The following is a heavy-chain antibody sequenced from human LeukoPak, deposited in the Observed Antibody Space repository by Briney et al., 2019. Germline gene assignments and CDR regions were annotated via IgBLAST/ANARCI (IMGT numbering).Heavy chain of an antibody. CDR2: INPNSGDT. CDR3: ARDTARITIFGVAKYMDV. J-gene: IGHJ6*03. D-gene: IGHD3-3*01. CDR1: GYTFIDYY. V-gene: IGHV1-2*02. Sequence: ASVKVSSKASGYTFIDYYMHWVRQAPGQGLEWMGWINPNSGDTKYAQKFQGRVTMTRDTSISTAYMELSRLRSDDTAVYYCARDTARITIFGVAKYMDVWGKGTTVTVSS.